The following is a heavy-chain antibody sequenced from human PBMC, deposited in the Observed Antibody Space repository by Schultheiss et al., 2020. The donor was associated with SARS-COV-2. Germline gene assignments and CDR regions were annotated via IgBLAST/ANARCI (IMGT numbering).Heavy chain of an antibody. J-gene: IGHJ4*02. D-gene: IGHD4-17*01. CDR3: AKNGDYTLSDY. V-gene: IGHV4-31*02. CDR2: IYYSGST. CDR1: GGSISSGGYY. Sequence: SQTLSLTCTVSGGSISSGGYYWSWIRPHPGKGLEWIGYIYYSGSTYYNPSLKSRVTISVDTSKNQFSLNLSSVTAADTAMYYCAKNGDYTLSDYWGQGTLVTVSS.